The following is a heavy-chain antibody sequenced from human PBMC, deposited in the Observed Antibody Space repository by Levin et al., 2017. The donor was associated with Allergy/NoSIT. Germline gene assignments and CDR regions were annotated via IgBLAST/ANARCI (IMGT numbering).Heavy chain of an antibody. J-gene: IGHJ6*03. CDR1: GGSIRSGDYN. CDR3: AREPTILGNTYYMDV. CDR2: IYYTGST. V-gene: IGHV4-31*03. Sequence: SETLSLTCTVSGGSIRSGDYNWNWIRQHPGKGLEWIGYIYYTGSTYYNPSLKSRVTISVDTSKNQFSLKLSSVTAADTAVYYCAREPTILGNTYYMDVWGKGTTVTVSS. D-gene: IGHD3-3*01.